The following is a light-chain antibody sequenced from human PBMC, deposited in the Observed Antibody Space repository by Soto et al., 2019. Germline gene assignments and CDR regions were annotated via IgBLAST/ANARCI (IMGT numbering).Light chain of an antibody. CDR2: DVS. CDR3: SSYTTSSLYV. V-gene: IGLV2-14*01. Sequence: QSVLTQPASVSGSPGQSITISCSGTNSEVGGYNYVSWYQQHPGKAPKLMIYDVSYRPSGISNRFSGSKSDNTASLTFSGLQAEDEADYYCSSYTTSSLYVFGTGTKVTV. CDR1: NSEVGGYNY. J-gene: IGLJ1*01.